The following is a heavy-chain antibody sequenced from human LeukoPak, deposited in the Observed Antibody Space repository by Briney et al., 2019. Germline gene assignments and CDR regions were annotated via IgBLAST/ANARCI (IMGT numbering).Heavy chain of an antibody. Sequence: SVKVSCKASGGTFSSYAISWVRQAPGQGLEWMGGIIPIFGTANYAQKFQGRVPITTDESTSTAYMELSSLRSEDTAVYYCARGTRYCSSTSCHPSDAFDIWGQGTMVTVSS. CDR3: ARGTRYCSSTSCHPSDAFDI. D-gene: IGHD2-2*01. J-gene: IGHJ3*02. V-gene: IGHV1-69*05. CDR1: GGTFSSYA. CDR2: IIPIFGTA.